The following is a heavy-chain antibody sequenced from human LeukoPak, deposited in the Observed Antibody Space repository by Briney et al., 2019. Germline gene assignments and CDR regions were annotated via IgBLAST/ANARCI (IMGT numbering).Heavy chain of an antibody. V-gene: IGHV5-51*01. J-gene: IGHJ3*02. CDR2: IYPGDSDT. CDR3: ARRKFTEYSSSSEVVNDAFDI. D-gene: IGHD6-6*01. CDR1: GYSFTSYW. Sequence: GESLKISCKGSGYSFTSYWIGWVRQMPGKGLEWMGIIYPGDSDTRYSPSFQGQVTISADKSISTAYLQWSSLKASDTAMYYCARRKFTEYSSSSEVVNDAFDIWGQGTMVTVSS.